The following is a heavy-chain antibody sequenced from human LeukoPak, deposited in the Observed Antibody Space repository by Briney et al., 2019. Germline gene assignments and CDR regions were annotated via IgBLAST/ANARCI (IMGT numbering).Heavy chain of an antibody. D-gene: IGHD2-2*01. CDR2: ISSSGSTI. CDR1: GFTFSDYY. J-gene: IGHJ6*03. V-gene: IGHV3-11*01. CDR3: ARGVVPAAKYYYYMDV. Sequence: GGSLRLSCAASGFTFSDYYMSWIRQAPGKGLEWVSYISSSGSTIYYADSVKGRFTISRDNAKNSLYLQMNSLRAEDTAVYYCARGVVPAAKYYYYMDVWGKGTTVTVSS.